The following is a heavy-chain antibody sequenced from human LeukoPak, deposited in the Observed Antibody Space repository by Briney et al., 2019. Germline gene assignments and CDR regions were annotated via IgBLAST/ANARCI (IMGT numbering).Heavy chain of an antibody. Sequence: GGSLRLSCAASRFIFSDSGMNWVRQAPGKGLEWVSVISGSGDSTHYADSVKGRFTISRDNSKNTLYLQMNSLRAGDTAVYYCANDLFGYFDSWGQGTLVTVSS. CDR1: RFIFSDSG. J-gene: IGHJ4*02. V-gene: IGHV3-23*01. D-gene: IGHD3-16*01. CDR3: ANDLFGYFDS. CDR2: ISGSGDST.